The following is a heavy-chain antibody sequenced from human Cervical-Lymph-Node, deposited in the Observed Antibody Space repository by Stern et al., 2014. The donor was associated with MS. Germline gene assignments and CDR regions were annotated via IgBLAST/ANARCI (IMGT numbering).Heavy chain of an antibody. CDR1: GFSFTSSRMG. Sequence: QVTLKASGPTLVKPTQTLTLTCTFSGFSFTSSRMGVGWIRQPPGKALEWLALIEWDDDTRYSHSLKTRLTITKDNAKSQVGLRLTNMAPEDTGTYYCARTDYSLVSGYSHFDDCGQGAPVTVSS. CDR2: IEWDDDT. J-gene: IGHJ4*02. V-gene: IGHV2-5*02. CDR3: ARTDYSLVSGYSHFDD. D-gene: IGHD3-3*01.